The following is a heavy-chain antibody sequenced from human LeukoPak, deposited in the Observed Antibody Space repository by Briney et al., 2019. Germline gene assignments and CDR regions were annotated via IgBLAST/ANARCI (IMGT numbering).Heavy chain of an antibody. CDR3: ARGARTSRITMVRGVSEGMDV. CDR1: GGSISTYW. D-gene: IGHD3-10*01. V-gene: IGHV4-59*01. Sequence: SETLSLTCSVSGGSISTYWWSWIRQSPGKGLEWIGNIFYSGYTNYNPSLKSRVTISVDTSKKQFSLKLTSVTAADTAVYYCARGARTSRITMVRGVSEGMDVWGKGTTVTVSS. CDR2: IFYSGYT. J-gene: IGHJ6*03.